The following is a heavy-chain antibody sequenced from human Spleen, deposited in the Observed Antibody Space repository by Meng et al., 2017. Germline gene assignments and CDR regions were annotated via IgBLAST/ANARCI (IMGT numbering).Heavy chain of an antibody. D-gene: IGHD1-26*01. V-gene: IGHV4-34*05. CDR1: YWSISDYY. J-gene: IGHJ4*02. CDR2: NNHSGST. CDR3: ARGPTTMSHDFDY. Sequence: LHQWADLTYPAAVPQFLSYVVCYWSISDYYWCWSRQPRGRGLELIRENNHSGSTSYNPSLESRATISVDTSQNTLSLKLSSVTAADSAVYYCARGPTTMSHDFDYWGQGTLVTVSS.